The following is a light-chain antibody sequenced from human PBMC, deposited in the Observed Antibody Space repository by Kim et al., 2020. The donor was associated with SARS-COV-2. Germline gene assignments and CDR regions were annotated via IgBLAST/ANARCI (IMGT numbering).Light chain of an antibody. CDR3: QAWDSSTVV. J-gene: IGLJ2*01. V-gene: IGLV3-1*01. Sequence: GSPGQTASITCSGDKLGDKYACWYQQKPGQSPVLVIYQDSKRPSGIPERFSGSNSGNTATLTISGTQAMDEADYYCQAWDSSTVVFGGGAQLTVL. CDR2: QDS. CDR1: KLGDKY.